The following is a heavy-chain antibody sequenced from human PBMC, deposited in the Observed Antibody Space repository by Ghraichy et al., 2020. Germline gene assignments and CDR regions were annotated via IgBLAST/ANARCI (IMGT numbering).Heavy chain of an antibody. CDR1: GGSLNNYY. V-gene: IGHV4-59*01. J-gene: IGHJ2*01. CDR2: IHSTGHT. Sequence: SETLSLTCTVSGGSLNNYYRTWIRQSPEKGLEWIGYIHSTGHTNYNPSLKGRVTISGDTSKNQFSLKVTSVTAADTAIYYCARGGPVDWYFDLWGRGTLVTVSS. CDR3: ARGGPVDWYFDL.